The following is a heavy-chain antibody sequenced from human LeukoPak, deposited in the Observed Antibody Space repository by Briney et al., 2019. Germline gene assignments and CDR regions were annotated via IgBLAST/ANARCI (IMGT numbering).Heavy chain of an antibody. D-gene: IGHD1-26*01. CDR3: ARSGSYHEYYYMDV. Sequence: GESLKISCKGSGYSFPNFWINWVRQMPGKGLQWLGSIYPDDSDTRYNPSFLDQVTISVDKSISTAYLQWSSLKASDNAIFYCARSGSYHEYYYMDVWGKGTTVIVS. V-gene: IGHV5-51*01. J-gene: IGHJ6*03. CDR1: GYSFPNFW. CDR2: IYPDDSDT.